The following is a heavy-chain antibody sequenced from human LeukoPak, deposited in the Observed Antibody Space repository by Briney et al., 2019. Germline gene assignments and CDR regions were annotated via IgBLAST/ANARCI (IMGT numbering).Heavy chain of an antibody. J-gene: IGHJ3*02. D-gene: IGHD1-26*01. V-gene: IGHV3-11*06. CDR1: GFTFSDYY. CDR3: ARDEWELSAFDI. Sequence: GGSLRLSCAASGFTFSDYYMSWIRQAPGKGLEWVSYISSSSSYIYYADSVKGRFTISRDNAKNSLYLQMNSLRAEDTAVYYCARDEWELSAFDIWGQGTMVTVSS. CDR2: ISSSSSYI.